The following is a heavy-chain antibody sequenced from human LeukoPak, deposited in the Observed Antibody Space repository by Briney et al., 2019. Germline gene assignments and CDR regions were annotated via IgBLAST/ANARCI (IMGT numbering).Heavy chain of an antibody. Sequence: ASVKVSCKASGYTFTSYDINWVRQATGQGLGWMGWMNPNSGNTGYAQKFQGRVTITRNTSISTAYMELSSLRSEDTAVYYCARSYSSSSWFDYWGQGTLVTVSS. CDR3: ARSYSSSSWFDY. J-gene: IGHJ4*02. V-gene: IGHV1-8*03. D-gene: IGHD6-6*01. CDR1: GYTFTSYD. CDR2: MNPNSGNT.